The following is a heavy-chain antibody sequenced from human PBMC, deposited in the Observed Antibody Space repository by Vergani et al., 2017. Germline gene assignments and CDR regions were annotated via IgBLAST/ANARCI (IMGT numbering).Heavy chain of an antibody. J-gene: IGHJ4*02. CDR2: INAGNGYT. CDR1: GYTFTNYA. D-gene: IGHD6-6*01. V-gene: IGHV1-3*01. Sequence: QVQLVQSGAEVKKPGASVMVSCKASGYTFTNYAMHWVRQAPGQRLEWMGWINAGNGYTRYSQKFQGRVTITRDTSASTAYMELSSLRSEDTAVYYCARDTGRYSSSSVCPDWGQGTLVTVSS. CDR3: ARDTGRYSSSSVCPD.